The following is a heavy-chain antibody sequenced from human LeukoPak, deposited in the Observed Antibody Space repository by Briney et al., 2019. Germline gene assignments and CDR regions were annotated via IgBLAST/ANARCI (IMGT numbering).Heavy chain of an antibody. D-gene: IGHD3-10*01. CDR3: ARTGLLWFGYYYYIDV. J-gene: IGHJ6*03. CDR2: INHSGST. CDR1: GGSFSGYY. V-gene: IGHV4-34*01. Sequence: SETLSLTCAVYGGSFSGYYWSWIRQPPGKGLEWSGEINHSGSTNYNPSLKSRVTISVDTSKNQFSLKLSSVTAADTAVYYCARTGLLWFGYYYYIDVWGKGTTLTVSS.